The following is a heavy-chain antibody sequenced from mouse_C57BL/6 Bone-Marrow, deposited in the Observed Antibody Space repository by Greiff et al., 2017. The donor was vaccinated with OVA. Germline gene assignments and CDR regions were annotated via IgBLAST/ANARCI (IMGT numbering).Heavy chain of an antibody. CDR1: GFTFSSYA. J-gene: IGHJ2*01. V-gene: IGHV5-4*03. D-gene: IGHD1-2*01. CDR3: ARGYGLDY. Sequence: EVKLVESGGGLVKPGGSLKLSCAASGFTFSSYAMSWVRQTPEKRLEWVATISDGGSYTYYPDNVKGRFTLSRDNAKNNLYLQMSHLKSEDTAMYYCARGYGLDYWGQGTTLTVSS. CDR2: ISDGGSYT.